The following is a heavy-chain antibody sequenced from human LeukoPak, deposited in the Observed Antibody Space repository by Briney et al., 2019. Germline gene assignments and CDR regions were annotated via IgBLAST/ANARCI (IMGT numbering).Heavy chain of an antibody. V-gene: IGHV4-61*01. CDR3: ASPRSYYDSSGYYIS. CDR1: GGSVSSGSYY. J-gene: IGHJ5*02. D-gene: IGHD3-22*01. Sequence: PSETLSLTCTVSGGSVSSGSYYWSWIRQPPGKGLEWIGYIYYSGSTNYNPSLKSRVTISVDTSKNQCSLKLSSVTAADTAVYYCASPRSYYDSSGYYISWGQGTLVTVSS. CDR2: IYYSGST.